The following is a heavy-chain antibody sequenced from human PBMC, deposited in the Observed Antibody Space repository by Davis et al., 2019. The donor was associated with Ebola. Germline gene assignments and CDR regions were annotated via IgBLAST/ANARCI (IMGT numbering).Heavy chain of an antibody. CDR1: GFTFSDYY. CDR3: VRDYGRGWSSFYYYMDV. V-gene: IGHV3-11*04. Sequence: LSLTCAASGFTFSDYYMNWIRQAPGKGLECISYISSSGSSMYYADSVKGRFTISRDNAKNSLYLQMNGLRAEDTAVYYCVRDYGRGWSSFYYYMDVWGKGTTVTVSS. CDR2: ISSSGSSM. J-gene: IGHJ6*03. D-gene: IGHD3-10*01.